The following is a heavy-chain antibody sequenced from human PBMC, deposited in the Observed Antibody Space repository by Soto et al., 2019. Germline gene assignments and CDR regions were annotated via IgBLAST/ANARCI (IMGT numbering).Heavy chain of an antibody. CDR2: ISYDGKNE. J-gene: IGHJ4*02. Sequence: PGRSLRLSCAPSGFTFSSYGMHWVRQAPGKGLEWVAVISYDGKNEYYADSVKGRFTISRDNGNNTVSLQMNSLRDEDTAVYFCARDMWGRSYDAMVIWGQGTSDTVSS. V-gene: IGHV3-30*03. D-gene: IGHD5-18*01. CDR1: GFTFSSYG. CDR3: ARDMWGRSYDAMVI.